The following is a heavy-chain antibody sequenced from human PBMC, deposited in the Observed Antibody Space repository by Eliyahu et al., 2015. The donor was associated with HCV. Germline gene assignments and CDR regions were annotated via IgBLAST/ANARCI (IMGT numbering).Heavy chain of an antibody. D-gene: IGHD7-27*01. Sequence: EVQLVESGGGLVKPGGSLRLSCTASGFSFSNAWMNWLRQAPGKGLEWVGRIKSKTDGGGTDYAAPVKGRFTISRDDSKNTLFLQINSLKTEDTAMYFCSTSTGDFRWGQGTLVTVSS. V-gene: IGHV3-15*01. CDR3: STSTGDFR. J-gene: IGHJ4*02. CDR2: IKSKTDGGGT. CDR1: GFSFSNAW.